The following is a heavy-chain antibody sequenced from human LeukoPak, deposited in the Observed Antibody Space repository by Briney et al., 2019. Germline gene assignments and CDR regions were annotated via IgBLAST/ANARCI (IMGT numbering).Heavy chain of an antibody. V-gene: IGHV1-69*01. Sequence: GASVKVPRKASGGTFSSYAISWVRQAPGQGLEWMGGIIPIFGTANYAQKFQGRVTITADESTSTAYMELSSLRSEDTAVYYCARGLLSGGYVFDYWGQGTLVTVSS. CDR2: IIPIFGTA. J-gene: IGHJ4*02. CDR3: ARGLLSGGYVFDY. CDR1: GGTFSSYA. D-gene: IGHD1-26*01.